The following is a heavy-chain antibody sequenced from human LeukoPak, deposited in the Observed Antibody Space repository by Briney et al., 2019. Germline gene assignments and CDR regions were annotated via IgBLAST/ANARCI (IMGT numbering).Heavy chain of an antibody. V-gene: IGHV3-30-3*01. CDR2: ISYDGSNK. D-gene: IGHD3-22*01. J-gene: IGHJ4*02. CDR3: ARDRRYYDSSGSTYFDY. CDR1: GFTFSSYA. Sequence: GGSVRLSCGASGFTFSSYAMHWVRQAPGKGLEWVAVISYDGSNKYYADSVKGRFTISRDNSKNTLYLQMNSLRAEDTAVYYCARDRRYYDSSGSTYFDYWGQGTLVTVSS.